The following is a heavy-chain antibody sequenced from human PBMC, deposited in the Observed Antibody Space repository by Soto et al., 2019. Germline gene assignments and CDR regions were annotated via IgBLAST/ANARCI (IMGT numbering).Heavy chain of an antibody. V-gene: IGHV3-7*01. D-gene: IGHD3-9*01. J-gene: IGHJ6*02. Sequence: EVQLVESGGGLVQPGGSLRLSCAAAGFTFNNYWMSWVRQTPGKRLEWVANMKQDGSEKYYVDSVKGRFTISRDNAKNSLYRQMNSLRAEDTAVYYCARDGYDILTGYHIGGMDVWGQGTTVTVSS. CDR1: GFTFNNYW. CDR3: ARDGYDILTGYHIGGMDV. CDR2: MKQDGSEK.